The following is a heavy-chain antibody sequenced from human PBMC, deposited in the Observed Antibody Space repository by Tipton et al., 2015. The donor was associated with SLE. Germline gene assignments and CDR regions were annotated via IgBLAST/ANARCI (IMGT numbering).Heavy chain of an antibody. Sequence: LRLSCTVSGGSITSSSYYWGWIRQPPGKGLEWIGTLFYTGSGYYIPSLQSRVTISVDTSKNQISLRLSSVAAADTAVYYCAREKDTFEYWGQGSLVTVSS. CDR2: LFYTGSG. CDR3: AREKDTFEY. V-gene: IGHV4-39*07. J-gene: IGHJ4*02. CDR1: GGSITSSSYY. D-gene: IGHD2-15*01.